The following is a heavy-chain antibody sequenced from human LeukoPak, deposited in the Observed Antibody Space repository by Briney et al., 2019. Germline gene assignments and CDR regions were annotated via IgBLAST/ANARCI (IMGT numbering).Heavy chain of an antibody. CDR2: IRSKAYGGTT. V-gene: IGHV3-49*04. CDR1: GFTFGDHA. Sequence: GGSLRLSCTASGFTFGDHAMSWVRQAPGKGLEWVGFIRSKAYGGTTEYAASVKGRFTISRDDSKSIAYLQMNSLKTEDTAVYYCTRPARGGDGGGLDYWGQGTLVTVSS. CDR3: TRPARGGDGGGLDY. D-gene: IGHD2-21*02. J-gene: IGHJ4*02.